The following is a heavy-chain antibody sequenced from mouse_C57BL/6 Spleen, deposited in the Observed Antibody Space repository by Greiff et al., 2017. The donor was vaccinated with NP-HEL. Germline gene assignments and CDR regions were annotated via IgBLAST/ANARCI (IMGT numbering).Heavy chain of an antibody. CDR3: ARNGWLVRRRYALDY. Sequence: QVQLQQSGAELVRPGSSVKLSCKASGYTFTSYWMHWVKQRPIQGLEWIGNIDPSDSETHYNQKFKDKATLTVDKSSSTAYMQLSSLTSEDSAVYYCARNGWLVRRRYALDYWGQGTSVTVSS. V-gene: IGHV1-52*01. CDR2: IDPSDSET. CDR1: GYTFTSYW. J-gene: IGHJ4*01. D-gene: IGHD2-3*01.